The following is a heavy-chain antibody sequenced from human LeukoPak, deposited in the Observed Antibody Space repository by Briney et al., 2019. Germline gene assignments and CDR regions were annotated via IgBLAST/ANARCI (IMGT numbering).Heavy chain of an antibody. CDR3: AKGSSPLGHFDY. CDR1: GFTFSGYA. Sequence: GGSLRLSCAASGFTFSGYAMSWVRQAPGKGLEWVSGISDSGVSTYYADSVKGRFTISRDNSKSTLYLQMNSLRAEDTAVYYCAKGSSPLGHFDYWGQGTLVTVSS. D-gene: IGHD6-13*01. CDR2: ISDSGVST. J-gene: IGHJ4*02. V-gene: IGHV3-23*01.